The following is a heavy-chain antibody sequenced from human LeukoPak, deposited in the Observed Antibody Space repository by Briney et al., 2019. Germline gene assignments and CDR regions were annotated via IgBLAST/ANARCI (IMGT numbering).Heavy chain of an antibody. V-gene: IGHV4-38-2*02. J-gene: IGHJ5*02. CDR2: IYHSGST. CDR1: GYSISSGYY. D-gene: IGHD1-26*01. Sequence: SETLSLTCTVSGYSISSGYYWGWIRQPPGKGLEWIGSIYHSGSTYYNPSLKSRVTISVDTSKNQFSLKVSSVTAADTAVYYCARDKGGSFDPWGQGTLVTVSS. CDR3: ARDKGGSFDP.